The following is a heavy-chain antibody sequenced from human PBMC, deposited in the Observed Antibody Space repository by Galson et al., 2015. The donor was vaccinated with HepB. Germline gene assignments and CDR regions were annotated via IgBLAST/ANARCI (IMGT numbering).Heavy chain of an antibody. D-gene: IGHD3-16*01. CDR2: IKQDGSEK. Sequence: SLRLSCAASGFTFSSYWMSWVRQAPGKGLEWVANIKQDGSEKYYVDSVKGRFTISRDNAKNSLYLQMNSLRAEDTAVYYCASLSQLRGRMPDDYWGQGTLVTVSS. V-gene: IGHV3-7*03. CDR3: ASLSQLRGRMPDDY. J-gene: IGHJ4*02. CDR1: GFTFSSYW.